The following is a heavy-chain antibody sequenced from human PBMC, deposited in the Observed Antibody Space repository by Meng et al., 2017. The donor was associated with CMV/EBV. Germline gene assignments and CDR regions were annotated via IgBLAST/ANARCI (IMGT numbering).Heavy chain of an antibody. D-gene: IGHD1-26*01. CDR2: ISYDGSNK. CDR1: GFTFSSYA. CDR3: AHIGEDIVGAVDDAFDI. V-gene: IGHV3-30*04. J-gene: IGHJ3*02. Sequence: GESLKISCVASGFTFSSYAMHWVRQAPGKGLEWVAVISYDGSNKYYADSVKGRFTISRDNSKNTLYLQMNSLRAEDTAVYYCAHIGEDIVGAVDDAFDIWGQGAMVTVSS.